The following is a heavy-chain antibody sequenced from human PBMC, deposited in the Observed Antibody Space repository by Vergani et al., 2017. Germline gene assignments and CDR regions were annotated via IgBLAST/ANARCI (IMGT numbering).Heavy chain of an antibody. D-gene: IGHD2-2*01. J-gene: IGHJ4*02. CDR1: GFTFTSSA. CDR3: AVVVPAATGMAFDY. CDR2: IVVGIGNT. Sequence: HMQLVQSGPEVKKPGTSVKVSCKASGFTFTSSAMQWVRQARGQRLEWIGWIVVGIGNTNYAQKFQERVTITRDMSTSTAYMELSSLRSEDPAVYYCAVVVPAATGMAFDYWGQGTLVTVSS. V-gene: IGHV1-58*02.